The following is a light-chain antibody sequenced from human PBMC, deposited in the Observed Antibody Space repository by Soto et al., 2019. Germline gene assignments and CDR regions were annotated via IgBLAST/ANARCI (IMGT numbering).Light chain of an antibody. CDR2: TTN. CDR1: RSNIGSNP. J-gene: IGLJ3*02. Sequence: QSVLTQSPSASGTPGQRVTISCSGSRSNIGSNPVNWYQQLPGTAPKLLIYTTNQRPSGVPDRFSGSKSGTSASLAISGLQSEDEADYYCAAWDDSLNGPGFGGGTKLTVL. CDR3: AAWDDSLNGPG. V-gene: IGLV1-44*01.